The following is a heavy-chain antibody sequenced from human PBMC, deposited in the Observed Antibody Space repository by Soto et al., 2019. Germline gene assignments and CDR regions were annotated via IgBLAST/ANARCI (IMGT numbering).Heavy chain of an antibody. CDR2: IRAYNGNT. D-gene: IGHD6-13*01. CDR3: GRESSSSCHEY. V-gene: IGHV1-18*01. J-gene: IGHJ4*02. Sequence: VPLVQSGAEVKKPGASVKVSCKASDYTFTSYGISWVRQAPGQVLEWMGWIRAYNGNTNYAQNLQGRVTMTTDTPTRTAEMELRSLRYDDRVVAYCGRESSSSCHEYWGQGNLVTASS. CDR1: DYTFTSYG.